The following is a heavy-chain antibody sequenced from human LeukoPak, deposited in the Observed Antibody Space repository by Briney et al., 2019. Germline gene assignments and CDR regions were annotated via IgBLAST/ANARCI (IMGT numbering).Heavy chain of an antibody. CDR3: ARSGYYYYFDY. J-gene: IGHJ4*02. D-gene: IGHD3-22*01. Sequence: SETLSLTCSVSGGSISGYYWSWIRQPPGKGLEWIGYIYYSGSTYYNPSLKSRVTISVDTSKNQFSLKLSSVTAADTAVYYCARSGYYYYFDYWGQGTLVTVSS. CDR2: IYYSGST. V-gene: IGHV4-59*08. CDR1: GGSISGYY.